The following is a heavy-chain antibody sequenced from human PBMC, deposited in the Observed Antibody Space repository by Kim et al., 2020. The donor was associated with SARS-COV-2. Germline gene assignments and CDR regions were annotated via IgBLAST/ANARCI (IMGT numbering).Heavy chain of an antibody. D-gene: IGHD3-22*01. CDR2: IWYDGSNK. J-gene: IGHJ4*02. CDR3: ARENTYYYDSSGYYHKLRYFDY. Sequence: GGSLRLSCAASGFTFSSYGMHWVRQAPGKGLEWVAIIWYDGSNKYYADSVKGRFTISRDNSKNTLYLQMNSLRAEDTAVYYCARENTYYYDSSGYYHKLRYFDYWGQGTLVTVSS. CDR1: GFTFSSYG. V-gene: IGHV3-33*01.